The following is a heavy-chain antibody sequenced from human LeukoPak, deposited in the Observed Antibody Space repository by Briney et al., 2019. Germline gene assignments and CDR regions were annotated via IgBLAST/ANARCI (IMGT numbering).Heavy chain of an antibody. D-gene: IGHD2-15*01. CDR2: IYYRGTT. CDR1: GRSLSSSNYY. CDR3: ARQISDYYYYYLDV. V-gene: IGHV4-39*01. Sequence: SETLSLTCTVSGRSLSSSNYYWGWIRQPPGKGLEWIGTIYYRGTTYYNPSLESRVTIYEDTSKDQFSLMLTSLTDTDTAVYYCARQISDYYYYYLDVWGKGTTVTVSS. J-gene: IGHJ6*03.